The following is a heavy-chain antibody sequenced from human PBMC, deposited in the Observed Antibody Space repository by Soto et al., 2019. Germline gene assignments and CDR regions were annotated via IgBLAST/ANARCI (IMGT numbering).Heavy chain of an antibody. CDR1: GYTFTSYY. V-gene: IGHV1-46*01. J-gene: IGHJ6*02. CDR2: INPSGGST. Sequence: ASVKVSCKASGYTFTSYYMHWVRQAPGQGLEWMGIINPSGGSTSYAQKFQGRVTMTRDTSTSTVYMELSSLRSEDTAVYYCASLGDILTGHLPPANYYYYGMDVWG. CDR3: ASLGDILTGHLPPANYYYYGMDV. D-gene: IGHD3-9*01.